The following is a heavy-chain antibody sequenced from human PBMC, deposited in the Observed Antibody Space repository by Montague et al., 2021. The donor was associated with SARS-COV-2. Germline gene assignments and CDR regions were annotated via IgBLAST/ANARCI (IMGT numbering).Heavy chain of an antibody. D-gene: IGHD1-26*01. CDR3: ARSGQPAGNYAPLGYYGLDV. Sequence: PPLVKPTQTLTLTCTFSGFSLTTSAMCVSWIRQPPGKAPEWLARIDWDDDKHYDASLKTRLTISKDTSKNYVVLTMTNMDPVDTGAYYCARSGQPAGNYAPLGYYGLDVWGRGTTVSVSS. CDR2: IDWDDDK. J-gene: IGHJ6*02. CDR1: GFSLTTSAMC. V-gene: IGHV2-70*11.